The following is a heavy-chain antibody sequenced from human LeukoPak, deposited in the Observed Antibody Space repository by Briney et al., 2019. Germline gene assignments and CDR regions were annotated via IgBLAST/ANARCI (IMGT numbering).Heavy chain of an antibody. J-gene: IGHJ4*02. V-gene: IGHV4-38-2*02. CDR3: ARGVEMATIDFDY. CDR1: GYSISSGYY. CDR2: IYHSGST. D-gene: IGHD5-24*01. Sequence: SETLSLACTASGYSISSGYYWGWIRQPPGKGLEWIGSIYHSGSTYYNPSLKSRVTISVDTSKNQFSLKLSSVTAADTAVYYCARGVEMATIDFDYWGQGTLVTVSS.